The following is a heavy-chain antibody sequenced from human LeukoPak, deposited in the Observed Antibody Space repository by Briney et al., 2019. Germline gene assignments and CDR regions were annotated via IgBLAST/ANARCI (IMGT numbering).Heavy chain of an antibody. CDR3: ARDYDSSGNPLYYFDY. D-gene: IGHD3-22*01. V-gene: IGHV3-7*01. CDR1: GFTFSSYW. CDR2: IRQDGGDK. J-gene: IGHJ4*02. Sequence: GGSLRLSCAASGFTFSSYWMTWVRQAPGKGLEWVATIRQDGGDKYYVDSVKGRFTISRDNGKNSLYLQMNSLRAEDTAVYYCARDYDSSGNPLYYFDYWGQGTLVTVSS.